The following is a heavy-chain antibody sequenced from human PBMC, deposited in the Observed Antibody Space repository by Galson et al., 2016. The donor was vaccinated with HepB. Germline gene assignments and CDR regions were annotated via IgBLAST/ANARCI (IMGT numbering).Heavy chain of an antibody. D-gene: IGHD5-12*01. Sequence: SLRLSCAASGFIFSPYFIHWVRQAPGKGLEWVAVTDPDGSGKFYAAAVQGRFTISRDTSKNTLYLQMNSLRAEDTAVYYCARKQETSGYDDDFDMWGQGTMVTVSS. J-gene: IGHJ3*02. V-gene: IGHV3-30-3*01. CDR2: TDPDGSGK. CDR1: GFIFSPYF. CDR3: ARKQETSGYDDDFDM.